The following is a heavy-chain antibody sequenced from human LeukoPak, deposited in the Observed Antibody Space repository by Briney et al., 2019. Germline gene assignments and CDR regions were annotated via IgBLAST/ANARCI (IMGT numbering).Heavy chain of an antibody. V-gene: IGHV3-23*01. CDR1: GFIFSNYG. CDR3: ARDLGAYSYGSFYYGMDV. CDR2: ISASGSAT. J-gene: IGHJ6*02. Sequence: GGSLRLSCAASGFIFSNYGMNWVRQAPGKGLEWVAAISASGSATSYADSVRGRFTISRDNSKNTLYLQMNSLRAEDTAVYYCARDLGAYSYGSFYYGMDVWGQGTTVTVSS. D-gene: IGHD5-18*01.